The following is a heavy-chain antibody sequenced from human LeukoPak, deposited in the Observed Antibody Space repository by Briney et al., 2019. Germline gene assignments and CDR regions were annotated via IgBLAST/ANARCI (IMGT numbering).Heavy chain of an antibody. V-gene: IGHV1-8*01. CDR2: MNPNSGNT. Sequence: ASVKVSCKASGYTFTSYDINWVRHATGQGLEWMGWMNPNSGNTGYAQKFQGRVTMTRNTSISTAYMELSSLRSEDTAVYYCARAAAADYYFDYWGQGTLVTVSS. CDR1: GYTFTSYD. J-gene: IGHJ4*02. CDR3: ARAAAADYYFDY. D-gene: IGHD6-13*01.